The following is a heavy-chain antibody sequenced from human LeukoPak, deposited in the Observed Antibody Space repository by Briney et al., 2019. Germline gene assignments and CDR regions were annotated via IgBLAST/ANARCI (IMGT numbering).Heavy chain of an antibody. CDR3: ARGYDFCTDV. CDR1: GFTFSIYW. D-gene: IGHD3-3*01. CDR2: INQDGSEK. Sequence: GGSLRLSCAASGFTFSIYWMNWVRQAPGKGLEWVANINQDGSEKNYVDSVKGRFTISRDNAKNSLYLQMNSLRAEDTAVYYCARGYDFCTDVWGKGTTVTVSS. J-gene: IGHJ6*04. V-gene: IGHV3-7*01.